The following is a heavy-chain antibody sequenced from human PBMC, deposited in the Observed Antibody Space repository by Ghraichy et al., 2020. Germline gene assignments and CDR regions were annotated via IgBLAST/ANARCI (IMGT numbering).Heavy chain of an antibody. J-gene: IGHJ5*02. D-gene: IGHD3-16*01. Sequence: SVKVSCKASGGTFSSHTFTWVRQAPGQGLECMGRIIPIMGRANYAQKFQGRVTITADKSTSTVYMELSSLRSEDTAVYYCARFMIAFGGVNGFDPWGQGTLVTVSS. CDR2: IIPIMGRA. V-gene: IGHV1-69*02. CDR3: ARFMIAFGGVNGFDP. CDR1: GGTFSSHT.